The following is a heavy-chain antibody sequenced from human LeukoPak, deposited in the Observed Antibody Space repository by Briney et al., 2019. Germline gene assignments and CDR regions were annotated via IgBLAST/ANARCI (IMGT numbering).Heavy chain of an antibody. CDR3: ARVPKVVPAAVYYFDY. V-gene: IGHV4-31*03. CDR1: GGSISSGGYY. D-gene: IGHD2-2*01. CDR2: IYYSGST. Sequence: SQTLSLTCTVSGGSISSGGYYWSWIRQHPGKGLEWIGYIYYSGSTYYNPSLQSRVTISVDTSKNQFSLKLSSVTAADTAVYYCARVPKVVPAAVYYFDYWGQGTLVTVSS. J-gene: IGHJ4*02.